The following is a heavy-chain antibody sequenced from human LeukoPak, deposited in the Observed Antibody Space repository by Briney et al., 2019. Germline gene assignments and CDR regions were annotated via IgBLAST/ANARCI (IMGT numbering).Heavy chain of an antibody. CDR3: ACIAVAGTGSDY. Sequence: TGGSLRLSCAASGFTFSSYWMHWVRQAPGKGLVWVSRINSDGSSTSYADSVKGRFTISRDNAKNTLYLQMNGLRAEDTAVYYCACIAVAGTGSDYWGQGTPVTVSS. CDR1: GFTFSSYW. D-gene: IGHD6-19*01. V-gene: IGHV3-74*01. J-gene: IGHJ4*02. CDR2: INSDGSST.